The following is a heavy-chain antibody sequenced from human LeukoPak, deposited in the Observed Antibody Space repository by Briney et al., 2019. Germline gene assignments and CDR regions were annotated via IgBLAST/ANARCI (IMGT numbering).Heavy chain of an antibody. D-gene: IGHD3-3*01. CDR2: INHSGST. CDR1: GGSFSGYY. CDR3: AILKGGWSGYYTTLLSDY. J-gene: IGHJ4*02. V-gene: IGHV4-34*01. Sequence: SETLSLTCAVYGGSFSGYYWSWIRQPPGKGLEWIGEINHSGSTNYNPSLKSRVTISVDTSKNQFSLKLSSVTAADTAVYYCAILKGGWSGYYTTLLSDYWGQGTLVTVSS.